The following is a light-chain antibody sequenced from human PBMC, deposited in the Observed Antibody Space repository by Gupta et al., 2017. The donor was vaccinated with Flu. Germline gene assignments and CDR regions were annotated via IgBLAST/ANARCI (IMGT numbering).Light chain of an antibody. CDR3: QQLHNWPPIT. CDR2: AAS. V-gene: IGKV3-11*01. CDR1: QSVSTY. J-gene: IGKJ5*01. Sequence: IVLTQSPATLSLSPGERATLSCRASQSVSTYLAWYQHKPGQAPRLLIYAASNRAPGIPARFSGSGYETDFTLTISSREPEDFAVYYCQQLHNWPPITFGQGTLLEIK.